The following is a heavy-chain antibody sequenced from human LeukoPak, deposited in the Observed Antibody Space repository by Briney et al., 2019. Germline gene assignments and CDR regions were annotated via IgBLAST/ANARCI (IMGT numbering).Heavy chain of an antibody. J-gene: IGHJ4*02. Sequence: SETLSLTCAVYGGSFSGYYWSWIRQPPGKGLEWIGEINHSGSTNYNPSLKSRVTISVDTSKNQFSLKLSSVTAADTAVYYCARDSRSEGVDYWGQGTLVTVSS. D-gene: IGHD3-10*01. V-gene: IGHV4-34*01. CDR1: GGSFSGYY. CDR2: INHSGST. CDR3: ARDSRSEGVDY.